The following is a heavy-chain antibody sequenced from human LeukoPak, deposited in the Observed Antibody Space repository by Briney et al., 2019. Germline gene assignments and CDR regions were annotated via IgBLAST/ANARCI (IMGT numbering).Heavy chain of an antibody. CDR3: ARDPQAGWFGESWYYYGMDV. D-gene: IGHD3-10*01. Sequence: ASVKVSCKTSGYSFTDYYMHWVRQAPGQGLEWMGWISAYNGNTNYAQKLQGRVTMTTDTSTSTAYMELRSLRSDDTAVYYCARDPQAGWFGESWYYYGMDVWGQGTTVTVSS. CDR1: GYSFTDYY. V-gene: IGHV1-18*01. J-gene: IGHJ6*02. CDR2: ISAYNGNT.